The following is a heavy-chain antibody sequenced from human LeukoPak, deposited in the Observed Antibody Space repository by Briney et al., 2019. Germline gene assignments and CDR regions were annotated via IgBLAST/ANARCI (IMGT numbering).Heavy chain of an antibody. Sequence: GGSLRLSCAASGFTFSSYAMSWVRQAPGKGLEWDSAISGSGGSTYYADSVKGRFTISRDNSKNTLYLQMNSLRAEDTAVYYCADSSLGWFDPWGQGTLVTVSS. CDR1: GFTFSSYA. D-gene: IGHD3-22*01. CDR2: ISGSGGST. CDR3: ADSSLGWFDP. J-gene: IGHJ5*02. V-gene: IGHV3-23*01.